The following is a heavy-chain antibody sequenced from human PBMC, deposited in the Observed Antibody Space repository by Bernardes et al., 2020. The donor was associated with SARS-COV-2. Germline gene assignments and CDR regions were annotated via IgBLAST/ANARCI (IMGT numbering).Heavy chain of an antibody. V-gene: IGHV4-34*01. CDR1: GGSFSGSY. D-gene: IGHD3-10*01. J-gene: IGHJ6*02. CDR3: ARAHRYGWTSYSLSYSYYYGMDV. CDR2: INHSGST. Sequence: SETLSLTCAVYGGSFSGSYWSWIRQPPGKGPEWIGEINHSGSTNYNPSLKSRVTISVDTSKNQISLKLTSVIAADTAVYYCARAHRYGWTSYSLSYSYYYGMDVWGQGTTVTVSS.